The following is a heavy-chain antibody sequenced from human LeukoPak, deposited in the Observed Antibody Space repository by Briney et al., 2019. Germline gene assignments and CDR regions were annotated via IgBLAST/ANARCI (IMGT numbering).Heavy chain of an antibody. CDR1: GFTFSSYA. CDR3: AKAIAAAGTGATTFDY. D-gene: IGHD6-13*01. V-gene: IGHV3-23*01. Sequence: PGGSLRLSXAASGFTFSSYAMSWVRQAPGKGLEWVSAISGSGGSTYYAGSVKGRFTISRDNSKNTLYLQMNSLRAEDTAVYYCAKAIAAAGTGATTFDYWGQGTLVTVSS. J-gene: IGHJ4*02. CDR2: ISGSGGST.